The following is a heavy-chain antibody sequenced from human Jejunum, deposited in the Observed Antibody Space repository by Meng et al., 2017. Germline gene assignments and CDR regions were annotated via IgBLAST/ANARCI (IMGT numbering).Heavy chain of an antibody. CDR1: GGSMNSAGHY. V-gene: IGHV4-31*03. D-gene: IGHD4-23*01. J-gene: IGHJ1*01. CDR2: IHYSGGT. CDR3: ARATAGNSEYFQN. Sequence: QVRLEEAGPGLVKPLQTLSLSCTVSGGSMNSAGHYWSWIRQDPGKGLEWIGYIHYSGGTYYNPSLKSRVTISVDTSKNQFSLKLNSVSAADTAVYYCARATAGNSEYFQNWGQGTLVTVSS.